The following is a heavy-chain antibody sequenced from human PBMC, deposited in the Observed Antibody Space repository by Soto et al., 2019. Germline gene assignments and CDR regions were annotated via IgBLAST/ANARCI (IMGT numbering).Heavy chain of an antibody. D-gene: IGHD2-21*02. Sequence: QVQLVQSGAELKKPGSSVKVSCKASGGTFSTSSINWVRQAPGQGLEWMGGIIPIFGTADYAQKFQGRVTLTADESTSTAYMELHSLRSEDTAVYYCARDHEFGGNSDAFDIWGQGTMVTVSS. J-gene: IGHJ3*02. CDR1: GGTFSTSS. V-gene: IGHV1-69*12. CDR3: ARDHEFGGNSDAFDI. CDR2: IIPIFGTA.